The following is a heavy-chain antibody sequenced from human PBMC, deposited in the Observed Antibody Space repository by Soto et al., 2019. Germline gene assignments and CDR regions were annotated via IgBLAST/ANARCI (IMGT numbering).Heavy chain of an antibody. CDR1: GGSISSYY. CDR3: ARLGRHSHAAFDI. CDR2: IYYSGST. V-gene: IGHV4-59*12. Sequence: SETLSLTCTVSGGSISSYYWSWIRQPPGKGLEWIGYIYYSGSTNYNPSLKSRVTISVDTSKNQFSLKLSSVTAADTAVYYCARLGRHSHAAFDIWGQGTMVTVSS. J-gene: IGHJ3*02. D-gene: IGHD2-21*01.